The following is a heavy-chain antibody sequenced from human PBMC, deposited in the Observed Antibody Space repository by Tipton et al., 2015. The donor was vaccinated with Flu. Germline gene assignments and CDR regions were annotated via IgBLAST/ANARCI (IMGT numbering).Heavy chain of an antibody. J-gene: IGHJ5*02. V-gene: IGHV4-38-2*01. D-gene: IGHD2-2*01. CDR1: GYSISSGYY. Sequence: TLSLTCAVSGYSISSGYYWGWIRQPPGKGLEWIGSIYHSGSTYYNPSLKSRVTISVDTSKNQFSLKLSSVTAADTAVYYCARVRPLVEEYQLLSFWFDPWGQGTLVTVSS. CDR3: ARVRPLVEEYQLLSFWFDP. CDR2: IYHSGST.